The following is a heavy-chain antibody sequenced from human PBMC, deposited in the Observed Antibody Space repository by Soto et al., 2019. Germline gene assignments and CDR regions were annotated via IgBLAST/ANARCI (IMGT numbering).Heavy chain of an antibody. Sequence: KGLEWVSSISSSSSYIYYADSVKGRFTTSRDNAKNSLYLQMNSLRAEDTAVYYCARCELSSPYYYMDVWGKGPTVTVSS. V-gene: IGHV3-21*01. D-gene: IGHD3-16*02. J-gene: IGHJ6*03. CDR2: ISSSSSYI. CDR3: ARCELSSPYYYMDV.